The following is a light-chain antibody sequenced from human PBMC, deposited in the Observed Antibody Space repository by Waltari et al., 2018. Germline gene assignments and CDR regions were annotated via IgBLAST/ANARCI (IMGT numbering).Light chain of an antibody. J-gene: IGLJ2*01. CDR2: KNN. CDR3: TAWDDSLTGVL. CDR1: SPNLGSNF. V-gene: IGLV1-47*01. Sequence: QAVLTQPPSASGTPGQRVSISCSGGSPNLGSNFVYWYHQLPGMAPKLLIYKNNQRPSGVPDRFSGSKSGTSASLVISGLRSEDEAHYYCTAWDDSLTGVLFGEGTKLTV.